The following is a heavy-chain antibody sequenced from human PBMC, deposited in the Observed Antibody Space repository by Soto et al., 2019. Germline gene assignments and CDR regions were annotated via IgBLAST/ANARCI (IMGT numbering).Heavy chain of an antibody. D-gene: IGHD1-26*01. V-gene: IGHV4-59*01. Sequence: SETLSLTCTVSGASITSSHWTWIRQSPGKGLEWIGYMYYSGTTNYNPSLKSRVTISVDTSKNQFSLKLNSVTAADTAMYYCARVISGSYNHIDYWGQGTLVPVSS. CDR2: MYYSGTT. CDR1: GASITSSH. J-gene: IGHJ4*02. CDR3: ARVISGSYNHIDY.